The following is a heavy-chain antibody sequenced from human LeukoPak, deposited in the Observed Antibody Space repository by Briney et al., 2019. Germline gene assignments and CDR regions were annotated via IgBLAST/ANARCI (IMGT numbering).Heavy chain of an antibody. CDR1: GFTFKNLW. D-gene: IGHD4-23*01. CDR3: VRGGWELDY. Sequence: PGGSLRLSCAVSGFTFKNLWMAWVRLAPGKGREGVAHIKEDGTQRYYVDSVKGRFTISRDDAKNSLYLQMNTLTDEDTAVYYCVRGGWELDYWGQGILVTVSS. V-gene: IGHV3-7*01. J-gene: IGHJ4*02. CDR2: IKEDGTQR.